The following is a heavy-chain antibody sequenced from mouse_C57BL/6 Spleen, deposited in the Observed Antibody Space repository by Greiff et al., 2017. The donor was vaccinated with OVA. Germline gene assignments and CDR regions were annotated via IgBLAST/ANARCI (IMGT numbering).Heavy chain of an antibody. Sequence: EAQGVESGGDLVKPGGSLKLSCAASGFTFSSYCMSWVRQTPDTRLEWVATISSGGSYTSYPFSVKGRFPISSDNAKNTLYLQRSSLKSEDTAMYYGARQGSYGSSTGYYAMDYWGQGTSVTVSS. CDR3: ARQGSYGSSTGYYAMDY. CDR2: ISSGGSYT. V-gene: IGHV5-6*01. D-gene: IGHD1-1*01. CDR1: GFTFSSYC. J-gene: IGHJ4*01.